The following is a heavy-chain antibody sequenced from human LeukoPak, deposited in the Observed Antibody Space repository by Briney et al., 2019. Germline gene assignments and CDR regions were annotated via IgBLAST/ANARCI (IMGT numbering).Heavy chain of an antibody. V-gene: IGHV2-5*02. Sequence: SGPTLVKPTQPLTLTCTFSGFSLSTSGVGVGWIRQPPGKALEWLALIYWDDDDKRYSPSLKSRLTITKDTSKNQVVLTMTNMDPVDTATYYCAHIIVGVITLPFDYWGQGTLVTVSS. CDR3: AHIIVGVITLPFDY. D-gene: IGHD3-10*01. CDR1: GFSLSTSGVG. CDR2: IYWDDDDK. J-gene: IGHJ4*02.